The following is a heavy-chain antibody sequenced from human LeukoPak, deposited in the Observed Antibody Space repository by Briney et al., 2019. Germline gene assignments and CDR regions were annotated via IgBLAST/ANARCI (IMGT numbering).Heavy chain of an antibody. J-gene: IGHJ6*02. V-gene: IGHV4-34*01. Sequence: SETLSLTCAVYGGSFSGYYWSWIRQPPGKGLEWSGEINHSGSTNYNPSLKSRVTISVDTSKNQFSPKLSSVTAADTAVYYCARGDFWSGYTYYYYGMDVWGQGTTVTVSS. D-gene: IGHD3-3*01. CDR3: ARGDFWSGYTYYYYGMDV. CDR1: GGSFSGYY. CDR2: INHSGST.